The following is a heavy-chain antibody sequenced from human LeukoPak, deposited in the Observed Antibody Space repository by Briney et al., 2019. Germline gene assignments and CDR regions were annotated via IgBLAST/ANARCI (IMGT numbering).Heavy chain of an antibody. V-gene: IGHV5-51*01. J-gene: IGHJ6*03. D-gene: IGHD2-21*02. CDR2: FYPGDSDT. Sequence: GESLKISCKGSEYSFTSYWIGWVRQIPGKGMEWMGIFYPGDSDTRYSPSLRGQVTIFADKSNSTAYLQSSSLEASDTDMYYCARQSGDYSYYYYMDVWGKRTTVTISS. CDR3: ARQSGDYSYYYYMDV. CDR1: EYSFTSYW.